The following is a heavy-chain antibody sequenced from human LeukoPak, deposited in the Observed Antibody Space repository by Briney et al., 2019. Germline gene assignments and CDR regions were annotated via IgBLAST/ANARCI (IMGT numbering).Heavy chain of an antibody. Sequence: PGGSLRLSCEGSGFTFGGHWMSWVRQAPGKGLEWLANIKDDGSDRFYGDSMEGRVTISRDNAKNSLFLQMNSLRAEDTAVYYCARASYDYVWGSYRSNLDYYYYYMDVWGKGTTVTVSS. CDR2: IKDDGSDR. D-gene: IGHD3-16*02. CDR3: ARASYDYVWGSYRSNLDYYYYYMDV. CDR1: GFTFGGHW. V-gene: IGHV3-7*01. J-gene: IGHJ6*03.